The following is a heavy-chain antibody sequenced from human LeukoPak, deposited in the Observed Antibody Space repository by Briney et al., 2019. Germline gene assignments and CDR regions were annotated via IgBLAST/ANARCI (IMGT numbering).Heavy chain of an antibody. Sequence: GGSLRLSCAASGFTFSSHTMNWVRQAPGRGLEWVGRIKSKTDGGTTDYAAPVKGRFTISRDDSNKTLHLQMNSLKTEDTGVYYCTTDAPYYGSGSYFSDFQHWGQGTLVTVSS. V-gene: IGHV3-15*01. D-gene: IGHD3-10*01. J-gene: IGHJ1*01. CDR2: IKSKTDGGTT. CDR3: TTDAPYYGSGSYFSDFQH. CDR1: GFTFSSHT.